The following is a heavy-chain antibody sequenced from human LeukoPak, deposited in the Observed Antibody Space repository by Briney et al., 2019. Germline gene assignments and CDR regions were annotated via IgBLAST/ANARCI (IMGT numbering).Heavy chain of an antibody. V-gene: IGHV1-2*02. Sequence: ASVKVSCKASGYTFTDYYMHWVRQAPGQGLEWMGWINPDGGDTNYAQKFQGRVTMTRDTSISTAYMELSRLRFDDTAVYYCARESQEGYYYDNSGMDVWGKGTTVTVSS. CDR3: ARESQEGYYYDNSGMDV. CDR2: INPDGGDT. CDR1: GYTFTDYY. J-gene: IGHJ6*04. D-gene: IGHD3-22*01.